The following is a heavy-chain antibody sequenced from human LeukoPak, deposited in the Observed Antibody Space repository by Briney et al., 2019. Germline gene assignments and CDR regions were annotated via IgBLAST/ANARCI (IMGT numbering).Heavy chain of an antibody. D-gene: IGHD6-19*01. CDR1: GYPFIDYY. CDR3: ARAMFMAVAGTDYYYGMDV. V-gene: IGHV1-46*01. Sequence: GASVKVSCKASGYPFIDYYLQWVRQAPGQGLEWMGMINPSGGNTNYAQKFQGRVTITADKSTSTAYMELSSLRSEDTAVYYCARAMFMAVAGTDYYYGMDVWGQGTTVTVSS. J-gene: IGHJ6*02. CDR2: INPSGGNT.